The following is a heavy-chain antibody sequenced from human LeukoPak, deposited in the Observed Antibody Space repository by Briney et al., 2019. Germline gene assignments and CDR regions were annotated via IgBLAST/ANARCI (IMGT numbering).Heavy chain of an antibody. CDR3: ARAYYGSGRYHYWYFDL. V-gene: IGHV4-59*01. Sequence: SETLSLTCTISGGSISSCYWSWIRQPPGKGLEWIGYIHYSGSTNYNPSLKSRVTISLDTSKNQFSLKLSSVTAADTAVYYCARAYYGSGRYHYWYFDLWGRGTLVTVSS. CDR2: IHYSGST. J-gene: IGHJ2*01. CDR1: GGSISSCY. D-gene: IGHD3-10*01.